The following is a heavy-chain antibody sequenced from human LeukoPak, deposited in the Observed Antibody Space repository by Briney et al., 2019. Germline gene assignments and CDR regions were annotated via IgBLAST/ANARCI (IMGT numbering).Heavy chain of an antibody. CDR3: ASGGDTTIGTFDS. V-gene: IGHV4-59*01. J-gene: IGHJ4*02. CDR1: VCSISSYY. CDR2: IYYSVTN. Sequence: SETLSLTCSFSVCSISSYYWSWIRQPPGKGREWIGYIYYSVTNDSHPSLKSRVTISVDTSKNQSSLKLSSLTAADTAVYYCASGGDTTIGTFDSWGQGTLVTVSS. D-gene: IGHD5-18*01.